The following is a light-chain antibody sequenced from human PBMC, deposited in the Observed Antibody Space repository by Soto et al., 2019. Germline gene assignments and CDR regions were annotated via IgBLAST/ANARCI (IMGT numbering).Light chain of an antibody. V-gene: IGKV1-12*01. Sequence: DIQMTQSPSSVSASVGDRVIITCRTSQGISNWLAWSQHKPGKAPNLLIYAASSLQSGVPSRLSGSGSETDFTLSTSSRQTDDFATYYCHPANSFPLTLGGGTKVEIK. CDR3: HPANSFPLT. CDR1: QGISNW. CDR2: AAS. J-gene: IGKJ4*01.